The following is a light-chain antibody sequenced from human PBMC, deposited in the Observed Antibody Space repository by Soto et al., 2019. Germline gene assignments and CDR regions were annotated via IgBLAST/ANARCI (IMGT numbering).Light chain of an antibody. CDR1: SSDVGGYNY. CDR2: DVS. CDR3: SSYTSSSTLDV. J-gene: IGLJ1*01. Sequence: QSALTQPASVSGSPGQSITISCTGTSSDVGGYNYVSWYQQHPGKAPKLMIYDVSNRPSGVSNRFSGSKSGNTASLTISGVQAEDEAGYYCSSYTSSSTLDVFGTGTKVTVL. V-gene: IGLV2-14*01.